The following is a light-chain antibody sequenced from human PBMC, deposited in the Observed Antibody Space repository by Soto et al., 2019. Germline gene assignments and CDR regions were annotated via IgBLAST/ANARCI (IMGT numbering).Light chain of an antibody. V-gene: IGLV1-47*02. Sequence: QSVLTQPLSASGTPGQRVFISCSGSSSNIGGTNYAYWYQQLPGAASKLLMHSNNLRPSGVPERISGSKSGTSASLAISGLRSEDEAVYYCASWDDRLGAVIFGGGTKLTVL. J-gene: IGLJ2*01. CDR1: SSNIGGTNY. CDR2: SNN. CDR3: ASWDDRLGAVI.